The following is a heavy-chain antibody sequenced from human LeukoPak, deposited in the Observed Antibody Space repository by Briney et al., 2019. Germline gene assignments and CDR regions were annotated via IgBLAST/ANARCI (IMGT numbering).Heavy chain of an antibody. CDR1: GFTFSSWA. CDR3: ATLITMIH. D-gene: IGHD3-22*01. CDR2: FSGNGGAT. J-gene: IGHJ4*02. V-gene: IGHV3-23*01. Sequence: GGSLRLSSAASGFTFSSWAMSWVRQAPGKGLEWVSAFSGNGGATYYADSVKGRFTISRDNSKNILYLQMNSLRAEDTAVYYCATLITMIHWGQGTLVTVSS.